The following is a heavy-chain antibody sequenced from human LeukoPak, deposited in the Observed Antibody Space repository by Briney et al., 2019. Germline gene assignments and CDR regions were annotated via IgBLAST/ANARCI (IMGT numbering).Heavy chain of an antibody. CDR1: GYTFTGYY. CDR3: ARGSDSSGYYVLHFDY. D-gene: IGHD3-22*01. J-gene: IGHJ4*02. V-gene: IGHV1-2*02. CDR2: INPNTGGT. Sequence: GASVKVSCKASGYTFTGYYMHWVRQAPGQGLEWMGWINPNTGGTDYAQKLQGRVTMTRDTSISTAYMELSRLRSDDTAVYYCARGSDSSGYYVLHFDYWGQGTLVTVSS.